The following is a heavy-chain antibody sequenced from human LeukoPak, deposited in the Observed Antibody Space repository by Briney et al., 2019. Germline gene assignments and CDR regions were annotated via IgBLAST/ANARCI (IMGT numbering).Heavy chain of an antibody. CDR2: ISSSGSTI. CDR3: PLEAVSTAESDY. CDR1: GFTFSSYG. D-gene: IGHD5/OR15-5a*01. J-gene: IGHJ4*02. Sequence: GGSLTLSCAASGFTFSSYGMHWVRQAPGKGLEWVSYISSSGSTIYYADSVKGRFTISRDNAKNSLYLQMNSLRTEDTAVYCAPLEAVSTAESDYWGQGTLVSVSS. V-gene: IGHV3-48*04.